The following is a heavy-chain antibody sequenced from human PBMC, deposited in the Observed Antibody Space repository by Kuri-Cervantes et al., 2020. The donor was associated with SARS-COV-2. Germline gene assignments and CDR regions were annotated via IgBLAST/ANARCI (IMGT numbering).Heavy chain of an antibody. CDR1: TITFSACR. Sequence: GGSLRLSCAASTITFSACRMSRVRQAPGKGLEWVSDISSSTSTKYYVGSVKGRFTICRDKARRSLYLQMNSLRAEDTAVYYCARSFALARYAFDIWGQGTMVTVSS. J-gene: IGHJ3*02. CDR2: ISSSTSTK. CDR3: ARSFALARYAFDI. D-gene: IGHD3-16*02. V-gene: IGHV3-48*01.